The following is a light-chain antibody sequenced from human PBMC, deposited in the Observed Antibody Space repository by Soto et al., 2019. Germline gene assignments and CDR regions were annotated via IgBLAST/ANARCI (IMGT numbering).Light chain of an antibody. J-gene: IGKJ3*01. CDR1: QSLLHRNGNNY. CDR3: MQAIQAPPT. V-gene: IGKV2-28*01. CDR2: LGS. Sequence: DIVMTQSPLSLPVTPGESASISCRSSQSLLHRNGNNYLDWYVQKPGQSPQLLIYLGSYRASGVPDRFSGSASGTDFTLKISRVEAEDVGVYYCMQAIQAPPTFGPGTKVDSK.